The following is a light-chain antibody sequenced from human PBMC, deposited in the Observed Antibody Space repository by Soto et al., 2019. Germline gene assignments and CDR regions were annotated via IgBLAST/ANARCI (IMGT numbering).Light chain of an antibody. CDR3: KQHIKWPIT. V-gene: IGKV3-15*01. CDR1: QSVSSR. CDR2: GAS. J-gene: IGKJ5*01. Sequence: EIVMTQSPATLSVSPGERVTLSCRASQSVSSRLAWYHQKPGQSPRLLIYGASTRATGIPARFSGSGSGTDFTLTISRLEPEHFAVYYCKQHIKWPITCGQGTRLE.